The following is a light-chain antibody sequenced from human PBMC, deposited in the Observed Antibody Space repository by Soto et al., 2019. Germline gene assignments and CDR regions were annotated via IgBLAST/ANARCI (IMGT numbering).Light chain of an antibody. CDR2: GAT. CDR3: QQYGGWPRT. Sequence: EIVLTQSPATLYVSPGGRATLSCRASQNVMYNLAWYQQKPGQAPRLLVYGATTRATDAPPRFRGSGSGTEFSLTISSLPSEDFATYYCQQYGGWPRTFGQGSRVEI. CDR1: QNVMYN. J-gene: IGKJ1*01. V-gene: IGKV3-15*01.